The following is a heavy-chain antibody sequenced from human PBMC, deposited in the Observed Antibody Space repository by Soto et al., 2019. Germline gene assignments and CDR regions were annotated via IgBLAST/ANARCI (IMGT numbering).Heavy chain of an antibody. Sequence: ETRSLTCTVSGGSIRGFCWSWIRQPPGKELEWLGYVFYSGTTNYNPSLYSRISISVDTSKKQFSLKMTSVSAADTAVYYCERVSVAGGVTGGNLLEY. J-gene: IGHJ1*01. D-gene: IGHD6-19*01. CDR2: VFYSGTT. CDR3: ERVSVAGGVTGGNLLEY. CDR1: GGSIRGFC. V-gene: IGHV4-59*01.